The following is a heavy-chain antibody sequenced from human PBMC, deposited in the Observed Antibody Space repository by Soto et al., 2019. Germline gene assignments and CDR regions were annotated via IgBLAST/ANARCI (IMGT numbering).Heavy chain of an antibody. V-gene: IGHV1-69*02. CDR1: GGTFSSYT. J-gene: IGHJ4*02. CDR3: ARASPSSGSYYKHFDY. D-gene: IGHD3-10*01. CDR2: IIPILGIA. Sequence: QVQLVQSGAEVKKPGSSVKVSCKASGGTFSSYTISWVRQAPGQGLEWMGRIIPILGIANYAQKFQGRVTITADKSTSTAYMELTSLRSEDTAVYYCARASPSSGSYYKHFDYWGQGTLVTVSS.